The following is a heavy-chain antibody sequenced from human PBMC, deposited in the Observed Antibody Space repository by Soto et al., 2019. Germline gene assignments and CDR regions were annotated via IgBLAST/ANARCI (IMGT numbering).Heavy chain of an antibody. V-gene: IGHV4-59*08. J-gene: IGHJ4*02. CDR2: IPYVSYKLYT. D-gene: IGHD2-15*01. CDR1: GGSISSDY. Sequence: QVQLQESGPGLVKTSETLSLTCTVSGGSISSDYWSWIRQPPGKGLEWIGYIPYVSYKLYTTYNPYLRSRLIISVHTPKNQFSLKLTSVTAADTAVYYCARRIHCTGGNCYGNNFDSWGQGTLVTVSS. CDR3: ARRIHCTGGNCYGNNFDS.